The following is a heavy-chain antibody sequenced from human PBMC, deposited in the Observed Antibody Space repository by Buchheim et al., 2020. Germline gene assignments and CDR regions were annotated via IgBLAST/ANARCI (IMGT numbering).Heavy chain of an antibody. V-gene: IGHV4-61*02. J-gene: IGHJ5*02. CDR1: GGSISSSSYY. CDR3: AREDLYHWFDP. CDR2: IYTSGST. D-gene: IGHD3-16*02. Sequence: QVQLQESGPGLVKPSQTLSLTCTVSGGSISSSSYYWSWIRQPAGKGLEWIGRIYTSGSTYYNPSLKSRVTISVDTSKNLFSLKLSPVTAADTAVYYCAREDLYHWFDPWGQGTL.